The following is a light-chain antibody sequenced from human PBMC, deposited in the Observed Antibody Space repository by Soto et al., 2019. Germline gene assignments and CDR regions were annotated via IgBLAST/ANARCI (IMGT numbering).Light chain of an antibody. Sequence: DIVMTQSPDSLAVSLGERATINCKSSQTVFYSSNNKNYLAWYQQKPGQPPKLLINWASTRESGVPERFSGGGSGTDFTLTISSLQAEDVALYYCHQYYNTPLTFGGGTKVEIK. J-gene: IGKJ4*01. CDR1: QTVFYSSNNKNY. V-gene: IGKV4-1*01. CDR3: HQYYNTPLT. CDR2: WAS.